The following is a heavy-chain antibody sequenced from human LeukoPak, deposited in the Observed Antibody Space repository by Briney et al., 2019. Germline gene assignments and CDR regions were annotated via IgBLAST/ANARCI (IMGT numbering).Heavy chain of an antibody. Sequence: ASVKVSCKAFGGTFSSYAISWVRQAPGQGLEWMGWMNPNSGNTGYAQKFQGRVTMTRNTSISTAYMELSSLRSEDTAVYYCAAQQWLANGGAFDYWGQGTLVAVSS. V-gene: IGHV1-8*02. D-gene: IGHD6-19*01. CDR1: GGTFSSYA. CDR3: AAQQWLANGGAFDY. J-gene: IGHJ4*02. CDR2: MNPNSGNT.